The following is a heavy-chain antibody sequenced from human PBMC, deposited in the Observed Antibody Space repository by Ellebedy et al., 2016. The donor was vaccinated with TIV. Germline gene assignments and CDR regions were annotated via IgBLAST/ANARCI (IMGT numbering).Heavy chain of an antibody. V-gene: IGHV3-30*02. D-gene: IGHD3-10*01. J-gene: IGHJ4*02. Sequence: GESLKISCAASGFTFSAYGMHWVRQAPGKGLEWVTYIRYDGSNKYYADSVKGRFTSSRDNSKNTLFLEMNSLRAEDTAIYYCAGLWFGDSPRDNSDYWGRGTLVTVSS. CDR1: GFTFSAYG. CDR3: AGLWFGDSPRDNSDY. CDR2: IRYDGSNK.